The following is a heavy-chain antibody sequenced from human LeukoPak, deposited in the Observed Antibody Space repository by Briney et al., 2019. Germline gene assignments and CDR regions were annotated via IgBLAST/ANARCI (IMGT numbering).Heavy chain of an antibody. CDR1: GFTFSSYA. D-gene: IGHD3-10*01. CDR2: ISGSGGST. V-gene: IGHV3-23*01. Sequence: GGSLRLSCAASGFTFSSYAMSWVRQAPGKGLEWVSAISGSGGSTYYADSVKGRFTISRDNSKNTLYLQMNSLRAEDTAVYYCAKDHYYGTGSYYNEGRWFDPWGQGTLVTVSS. CDR3: AKDHYYGTGSYYNEGRWFDP. J-gene: IGHJ5*02.